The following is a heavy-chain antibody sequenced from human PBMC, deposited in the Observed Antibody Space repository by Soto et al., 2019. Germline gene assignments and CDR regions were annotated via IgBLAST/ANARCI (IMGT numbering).Heavy chain of an antibody. CDR2: IIPIFGTA. CDR1: GGTFSSYA. V-gene: IGHV1-69*13. D-gene: IGHD3-3*01. CDR3: ARARYYDFWSGYYYFDY. Sequence: SVKVSCKASGGTFSSYAISCVRQAPGQVLEWMGGIIPIFGTANYAQKFQGRVTITADESTSTAYMELSSLRSEDTAVYYCARARYYDFWSGYYYFDYWGQGTLVTVS. J-gene: IGHJ4*02.